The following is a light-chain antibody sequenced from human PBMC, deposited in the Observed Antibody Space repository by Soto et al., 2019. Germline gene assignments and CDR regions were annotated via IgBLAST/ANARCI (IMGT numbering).Light chain of an antibody. V-gene: IGKV3-20*01. CDR1: QSVSSSY. J-gene: IGKJ5*01. Sequence: EIVLKQSTGTRSLSPGERASLSCRASQSVSSSYLAWYQQKPGQAPRLLIYGASSRATGIPDRFSGSGSGTDFTLTISRLEPEDFAVYYCQQYGSSPPITLGQGTRLEIK. CDR3: QQYGSSPPIT. CDR2: GAS.